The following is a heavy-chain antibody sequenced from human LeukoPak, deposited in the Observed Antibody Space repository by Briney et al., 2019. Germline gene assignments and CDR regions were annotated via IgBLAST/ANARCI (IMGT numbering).Heavy chain of an antibody. CDR1: GGSISSYY. CDR2: IYYSGST. V-gene: IGHV4-59*08. CDR3: ARGVTMIVVDPRGRDDFFDY. D-gene: IGHD3-22*01. J-gene: IGHJ4*02. Sequence: SETLSLTCTVSGGSISSYYWSWIRQPPGKGLEWIGYIYYSGSTNYNPSLKSRVTISLDTSKNQFSLKLSSVTAADTAVYYCARGVTMIVVDPRGRDDFFDYWGQGTLVTVSS.